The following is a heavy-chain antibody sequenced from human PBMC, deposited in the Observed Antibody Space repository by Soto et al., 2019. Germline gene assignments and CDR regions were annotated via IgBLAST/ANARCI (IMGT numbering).Heavy chain of an antibody. CDR2: IDYRGNII. V-gene: IGHV3-21*01. CDR1: GFGFSSFS. Sequence: EVRLVESGGGLVKPGGSLRLSCAASGFGFSSFSMSWVRQAPGKGLEWVSSIDYRGNIINYADSVKGRFTISRDNARNSLFLQMNSLRADDTAVYFCVRAQLGTRWGYFDNWGQGILVIVSS. CDR3: VRAQLGTRWGYFDN. D-gene: IGHD7-27*01. J-gene: IGHJ4*02.